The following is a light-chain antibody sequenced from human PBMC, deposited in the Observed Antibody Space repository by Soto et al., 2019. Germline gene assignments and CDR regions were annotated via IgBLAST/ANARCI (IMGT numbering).Light chain of an antibody. CDR2: EVS. CDR3: SLYTTTSSWV. Sequence: QSALTQPPSVSGSPGQSVTISCTGTVSDVGSYNRVSWYQQPPGAAPKLMIYEVSNRPSGVPDRFSGSKSGNTASLTISGLLAEDEGDYYCSLYTTTSSWVFGGWTKVTVL. J-gene: IGLJ3*02. CDR1: VSDVGSYNR. V-gene: IGLV2-18*01.